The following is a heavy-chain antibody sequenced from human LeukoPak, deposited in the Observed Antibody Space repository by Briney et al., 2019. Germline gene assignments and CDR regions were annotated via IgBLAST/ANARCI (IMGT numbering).Heavy chain of an antibody. D-gene: IGHD3-10*01. J-gene: IGHJ4*02. CDR2: ISSSGSTI. Sequence: GGSLRLSCAASGFTFSSYEMNWVRQAPGKGLEWVSYISSSGSTIYYAYSVNGQFTISRDNAKNSLYLQMNSLRAEDTAVYYCAREGVRNVLLSYWGQGTLVTVSS. CDR3: AREGVRNVLLSY. V-gene: IGHV3-48*03. CDR1: GFTFSSYE.